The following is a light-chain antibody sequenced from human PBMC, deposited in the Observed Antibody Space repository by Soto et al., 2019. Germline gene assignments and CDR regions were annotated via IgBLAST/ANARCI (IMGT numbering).Light chain of an antibody. V-gene: IGKV4-1*01. Sequence: DILMTQSPASLAVSLGERATINCKSSQSVLYSSNNKNYLAWYQQKPGQPPKLLIYWASTRESGVPDRFSGSGSGTDFTLTISSLQAADVAVYYCQQYYSTPWTFGQGTKVDIK. CDR1: QSVLYSSNNKNY. CDR3: QQYYSTPWT. J-gene: IGKJ1*01. CDR2: WAS.